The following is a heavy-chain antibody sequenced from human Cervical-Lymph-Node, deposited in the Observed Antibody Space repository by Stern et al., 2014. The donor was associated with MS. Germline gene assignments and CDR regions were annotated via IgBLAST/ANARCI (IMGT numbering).Heavy chain of an antibody. Sequence: QVQLVESGAEVKKPGASVTVSCNVAGHPLSELAMHWLRQLPTRGLEWMGQFDPEDGETIYAQKFQGRVTMTEDTSTDTAYMELSSLRSEDTAVYYCATEGLGWFDPWGQGTLVTVSS. D-gene: IGHD3/OR15-3a*01. V-gene: IGHV1-24*01. CDR3: ATEGLGWFDP. CDR2: FDPEDGET. CDR1: GHPLSELA. J-gene: IGHJ5*02.